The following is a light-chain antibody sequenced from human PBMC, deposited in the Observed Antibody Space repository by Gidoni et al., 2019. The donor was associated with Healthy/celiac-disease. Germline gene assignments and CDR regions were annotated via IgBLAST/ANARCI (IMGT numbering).Light chain of an antibody. Sequence: EIVMTQSPATLSVSPGERATLSCRASQSVSSNLAWYQQKPGQAPRLLIYGASTRATGIPARFTLTISSLQSEDFAVYYCQQYNNWPPEDTFGQXTRLEIK. V-gene: IGKV3D-15*01. CDR2: GAS. CDR3: QQYNNWPPEDT. J-gene: IGKJ5*01. CDR1: QSVSSN.